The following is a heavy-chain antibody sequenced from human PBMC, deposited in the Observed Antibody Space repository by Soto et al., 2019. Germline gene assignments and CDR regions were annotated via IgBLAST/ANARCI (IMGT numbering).Heavy chain of an antibody. J-gene: IGHJ4*02. CDR2: ISYDGSNK. D-gene: IGHD5-12*01. Sequence: QVQLVESGGGVVQPGRSLRLSCAASGFTFSSYGMHWVRQAPGKGLEWVAVISYDGSNKYYADSVKGRFTISRDNSKNTLYLQMNSLRAEDTAVYYCAKDREYSGYQYYFDYWGQGTLVTVSS. CDR1: GFTFSSYG. CDR3: AKDREYSGYQYYFDY. V-gene: IGHV3-30*18.